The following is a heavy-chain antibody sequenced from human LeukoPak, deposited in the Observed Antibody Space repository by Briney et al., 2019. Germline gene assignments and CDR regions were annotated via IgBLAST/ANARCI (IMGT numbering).Heavy chain of an antibody. CDR3: ATFVGATTPPIDY. J-gene: IGHJ4*02. D-gene: IGHD1-26*01. Sequence: PSETLSLTCAVYGGSFSGYYWSWIRQPPGKGLEWIGEINHSGSTNYNPSLKSRVTISVDTSKNQFSLKLSSVTAADTAVYYCATFVGATTPPIDYWGQGTLVTVSS. CDR2: INHSGST. CDR1: GGSFSGYY. V-gene: IGHV4-34*01.